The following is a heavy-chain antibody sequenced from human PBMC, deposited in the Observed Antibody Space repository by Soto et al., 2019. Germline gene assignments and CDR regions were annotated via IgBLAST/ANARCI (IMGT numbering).Heavy chain of an antibody. J-gene: IGHJ4*02. Sequence: VQLVESGGGVVQPGRSLRLSCAASGFTFSDYAMHWVRQAPGKGLEWVAVVSHDGRNTHYSDSVKVRFTISRDSSKNTISLEMTSLTAEDTAVYYCAKGGRQWLVTSDFTYGGQGALVTVSS. D-gene: IGHD6-19*01. CDR1: GFTFSDYA. CDR2: VSHDGRNT. CDR3: AKGGRQWLVTSDFTY. V-gene: IGHV3-30*18.